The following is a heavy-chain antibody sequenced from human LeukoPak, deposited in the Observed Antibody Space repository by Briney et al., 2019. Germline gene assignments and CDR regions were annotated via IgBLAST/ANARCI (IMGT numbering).Heavy chain of an antibody. J-gene: IGHJ6*02. D-gene: IGHD4-11*01. CDR3: ARGYGNYVRDPGV. V-gene: IGHV3-69-1*01. CDR1: GFTFSSYH. CDR2: ISSSETI. Sequence: GGSLRLSCTASGFTFSSYHMNWVRQAPGKGLEWVSYISSSETIYYADSVKGRFTISRDNAKNSLYLQMNSLRAEDTAVYYCARGYGNYVRDPGVWGQGTAVTVSS.